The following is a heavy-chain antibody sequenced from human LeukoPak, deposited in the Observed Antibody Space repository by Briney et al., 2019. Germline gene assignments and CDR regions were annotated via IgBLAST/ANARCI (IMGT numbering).Heavy chain of an antibody. D-gene: IGHD6-13*01. Sequence: QPGGSLRLSCAASGFTFSSYWMYWVRQAPGKGLVWVSRIRSDGSSTTYADSVKGRFTISRDNAKNTLSLQMNSLRADDTAVYYCASEMAAAENYWGQGTLVTVSS. J-gene: IGHJ4*02. CDR3: ASEMAAAENY. V-gene: IGHV3-74*01. CDR1: GFTFSSYW. CDR2: IRSDGSST.